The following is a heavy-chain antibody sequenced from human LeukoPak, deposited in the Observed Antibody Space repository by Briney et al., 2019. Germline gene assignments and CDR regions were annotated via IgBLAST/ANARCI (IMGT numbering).Heavy chain of an antibody. D-gene: IGHD4-23*01. CDR2: ISYSGST. CDR3: ARDWGNSGAAYFDY. Sequence: PSETLSLTCTVSGGSISSYYWSWIRQPPGKGLEWIGYISYSGSTNYNPSLKSRVTISVDTSKNQFSLKLRSVTAADTAAYYCARDWGNSGAAYFDYWGQGTLVTVSS. J-gene: IGHJ4*02. CDR1: GGSISSYY. V-gene: IGHV4-59*01.